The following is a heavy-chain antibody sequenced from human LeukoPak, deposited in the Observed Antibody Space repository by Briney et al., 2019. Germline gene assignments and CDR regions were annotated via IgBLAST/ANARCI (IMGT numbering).Heavy chain of an antibody. Sequence: GGSLRLSCAASGFTFSSYSMNWVRQAPGKGLEWVSSISSSSSYIYYTDSVTGRFTISKANAKNSLYLQMNSLRAEDTAVYYCARLLLYCSSTSCPSPIDYWGQGTLVTVSS. CDR1: GFTFSSYS. D-gene: IGHD2-2*01. CDR2: ISSSSSYI. CDR3: ARLLLYCSSTSCPSPIDY. V-gene: IGHV3-21*01. J-gene: IGHJ4*02.